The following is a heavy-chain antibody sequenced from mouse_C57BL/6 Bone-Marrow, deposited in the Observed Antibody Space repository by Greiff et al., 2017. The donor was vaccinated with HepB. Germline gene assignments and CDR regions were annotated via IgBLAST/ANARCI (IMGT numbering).Heavy chain of an antibody. V-gene: IGHV3-6*01. J-gene: IGHJ3*01. D-gene: IGHD2-4*01. CDR2: ISYDGSN. Sequence: EVKLQESGPGLVKPSQSLSLTCSVTGYSITSGYYWNWIRQFPGNKLEWMGYISYDGSNNYNPSLKNRISITRDTSKNQFFLKLNSVTTEDTATYYCARDRDYDYDRFAYWGQGTLVTVSA. CDR1: GYSITSGYY. CDR3: ARDRDYDYDRFAY.